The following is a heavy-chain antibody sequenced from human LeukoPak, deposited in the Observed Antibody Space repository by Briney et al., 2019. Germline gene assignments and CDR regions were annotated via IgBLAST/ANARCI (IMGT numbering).Heavy chain of an antibody. D-gene: IGHD3-9*01. CDR1: GLSFSTYA. CDR2: IRYDEKIK. Sequence: GGSLRLSCTASGLSFSTYAMHWVRQAPGKGLEWVAVIRYDEKIKDYADSVKGRFTISRDNSKNTLYLEMNNLRAEDTTVYHCAGQYYDSLTGYFKYFDPWGQGTLVTVSS. J-gene: IGHJ5*02. V-gene: IGHV3-30*02. CDR3: AGQYYDSLTGYFKYFDP.